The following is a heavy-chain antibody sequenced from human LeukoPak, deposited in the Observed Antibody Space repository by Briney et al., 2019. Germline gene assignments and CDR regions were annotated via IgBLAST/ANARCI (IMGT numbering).Heavy chain of an antibody. CDR1: GFSFSTYG. V-gene: IGHV3-23*01. J-gene: IGHJ4*02. CDR2: ISGSGGST. CDR3: AKVTVTTDGDY. D-gene: IGHD4-17*01. Sequence: GGTLRLSCAASGFSFSTYGMSWVRQPPGKGLEWVSAISGSGGSTNYADSVKGRFTISRDNSKNTLYLQMNSLRAEDTAVYYCAKVTVTTDGDYWGQGTLVTVSS.